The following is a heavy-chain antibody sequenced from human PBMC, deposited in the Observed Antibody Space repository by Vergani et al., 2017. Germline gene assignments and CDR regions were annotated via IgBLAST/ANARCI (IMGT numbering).Heavy chain of an antibody. V-gene: IGHV3-NL1*01. D-gene: IGHD4-11*01. Sequence: QVQLVESGGGVVQPGRSLRLSCAASGFTFSSYGMHWVRQAPGKGLEWVSVIYSGGSTYYADSVKGRFTISRDNSKNTLYLQMNSLRAEDTAVYYCAGEILYDYSNYVLSYWGQGTLVTVSS. CDR3: AGEILYDYSNYVLSY. CDR1: GFTFSSYG. CDR2: IYSGGST. J-gene: IGHJ4*02.